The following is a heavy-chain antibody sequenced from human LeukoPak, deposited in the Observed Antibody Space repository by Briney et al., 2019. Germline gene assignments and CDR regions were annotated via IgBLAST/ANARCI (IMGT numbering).Heavy chain of an antibody. CDR1: GFTFSSYS. V-gene: IGHV3-21*01. D-gene: IGHD4-17*01. CDR2: ISSSSSYI. J-gene: IGHJ4*02. Sequence: GGSLRLSCAASGFTFSSYSMNWVRQAPGKGLEWVSSISSSSSYIYYADSVKGRFTISRDNAKNSLYLQMNSLRAEDTAVYYCARYRSILSVTLDYWGQGTLVTVSS. CDR3: ARYRSILSVTLDY.